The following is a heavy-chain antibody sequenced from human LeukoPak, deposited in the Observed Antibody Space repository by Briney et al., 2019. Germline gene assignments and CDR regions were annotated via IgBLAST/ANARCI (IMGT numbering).Heavy chain of an antibody. Sequence: PSETLSLTCAVYGGSFSGYYWSWIRQPPGKGLEWIGEINHSGSTNYNPSLKSRVTISVDTSKNQFSLKLSSVTAADTAVYYCARDTGYSSGWYIWGQGTLVTVSS. V-gene: IGHV4-34*01. D-gene: IGHD6-19*01. CDR1: GGSFSGYY. CDR3: ARDTGYSSGWYI. CDR2: INHSGST. J-gene: IGHJ1*01.